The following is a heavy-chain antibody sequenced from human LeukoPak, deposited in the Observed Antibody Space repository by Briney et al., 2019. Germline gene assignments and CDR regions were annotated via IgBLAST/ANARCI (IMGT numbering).Heavy chain of an antibody. Sequence: GGSLRLSCAASGFTFSSYAMHWVRQAPGKGLEWVAVISYDGSNKYYADSVKGRFTISRDNSKNTLYLQMNSLRAEDTAVYYCARDRIVVVITNPDYWGQGTLVTVSS. V-gene: IGHV3-30-3*01. CDR3: ARDRIVVVITNPDY. CDR2: ISYDGSNK. CDR1: GFTFSSYA. J-gene: IGHJ4*02. D-gene: IGHD3-22*01.